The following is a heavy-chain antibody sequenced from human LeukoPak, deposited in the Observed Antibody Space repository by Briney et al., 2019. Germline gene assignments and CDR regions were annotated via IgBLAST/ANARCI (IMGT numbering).Heavy chain of an antibody. CDR2: IYTSGST. Sequence: KASETLSLTCTVSGGSISSGSYYWSWIRQPAGKGLEWIGRIYTSGSTNYNPSLKSRVTISVDTSKNQFSLKLSSVTAADTAVYYCARDYYYGSGSYSPFYYYYYMDVWGKGTTVTISS. J-gene: IGHJ6*03. CDR3: ARDYYYGSGSYSPFYYYYYMDV. D-gene: IGHD3-10*01. CDR1: GGSISSGSYY. V-gene: IGHV4-61*02.